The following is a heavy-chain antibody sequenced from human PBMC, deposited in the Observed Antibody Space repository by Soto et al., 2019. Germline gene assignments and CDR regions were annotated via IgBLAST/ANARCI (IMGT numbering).Heavy chain of an antibody. J-gene: IGHJ5*02. V-gene: IGHV3-21*01. CDR2: ISSSSSYI. CDR1: GFTFSSYS. Sequence: EVQLVESGGGLVKPGGSLRLSCAASGFTFSSYSMNWVRQAPGKGLEWVSSISSSSSYIYYADSVKGRFTISRDNAKNSLSLQMNSLRAEDTAVYYCARDPAYSRSSMALGGWFDPWGQGTLVTVSS. D-gene: IGHD6-6*01. CDR3: ARDPAYSRSSMALGGWFDP.